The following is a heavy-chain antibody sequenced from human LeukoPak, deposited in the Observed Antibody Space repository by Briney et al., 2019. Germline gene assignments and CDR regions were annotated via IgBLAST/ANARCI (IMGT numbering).Heavy chain of an antibody. V-gene: IGHV3-23*01. Sequence: GGSLRLSCAASGFTFSSYAMSWVRQAPGKGLEWVSAISGGGGSTYYADSVKGRFTISRDNSKNTLYLQMNSLRAEDTAVYYCANQRGYSGYSSWGQGTLVTVSS. J-gene: IGHJ5*02. D-gene: IGHD5-12*01. CDR2: ISGGGGST. CDR3: ANQRGYSGYSS. CDR1: GFTFSSYA.